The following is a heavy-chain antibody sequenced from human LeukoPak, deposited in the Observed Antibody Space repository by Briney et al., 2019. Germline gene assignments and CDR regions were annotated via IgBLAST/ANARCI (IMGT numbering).Heavy chain of an antibody. Sequence: SETLSLTCAVYGGSFSGYYWSWIRQPPGKGLEWIGEINHSGSTNYNPSLKSRVTISVDTSKNQFSLKLSSVTAADTAVYYCARDRLYDFWSGYYYGMDVWGQGTTVTVSS. J-gene: IGHJ6*02. V-gene: IGHV4-34*01. D-gene: IGHD3-3*01. CDR3: ARDRLYDFWSGYYYGMDV. CDR2: INHSGST. CDR1: GGSFSGYY.